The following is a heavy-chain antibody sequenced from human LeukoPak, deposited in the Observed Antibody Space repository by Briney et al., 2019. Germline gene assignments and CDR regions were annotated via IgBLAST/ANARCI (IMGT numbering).Heavy chain of an antibody. V-gene: IGHV4-34*01. CDR2: INHSGST. Sequence: SETLSLTCAVYGGSFSGYYWSWIRQPPGKGLEWIGEINHSGSTNYNPSLKSRVTISVDTSKNQFSLKLSSVTAADTAVYYCARGQVNYYDSSGYQFWGQGTLVTVSS. CDR3: ARGQVNYYDSSGYQF. J-gene: IGHJ4*02. D-gene: IGHD3-22*01. CDR1: GGSFSGYY.